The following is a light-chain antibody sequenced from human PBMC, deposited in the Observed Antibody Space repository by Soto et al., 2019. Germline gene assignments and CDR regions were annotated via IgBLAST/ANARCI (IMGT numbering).Light chain of an antibody. CDR1: QSVNSN. J-gene: IGKJ5*01. CDR2: GIS. Sequence: EIVMTQSPATLSVSPGERATLSCRASQSVNSNYLAWYQQKPGQAPRLLIYGISKRATDIPDRFSGSGSGTEFTLTISSLQPEDFATYYCQQHGQWPITFXQGTRMEIK. CDR3: QQHGQWPIT. V-gene: IGKV3D-15*01.